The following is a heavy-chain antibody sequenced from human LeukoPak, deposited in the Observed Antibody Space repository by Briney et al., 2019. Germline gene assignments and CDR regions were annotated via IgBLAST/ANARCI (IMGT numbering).Heavy chain of an antibody. Sequence: SQTLSLTCTVSGGSISSGSYYWSWIRQPPGKGLEWIGHISYSGSTNYNPSLKSRVTISVDTSKNQFSLELSPVTTADTAVYFCASRPLSVSYRYWGQGTLVTVPS. D-gene: IGHD1-26*01. J-gene: IGHJ4*02. CDR3: ASRPLSVSYRY. V-gene: IGHV4-61*01. CDR2: ISYSGST. CDR1: GGSISSGSYY.